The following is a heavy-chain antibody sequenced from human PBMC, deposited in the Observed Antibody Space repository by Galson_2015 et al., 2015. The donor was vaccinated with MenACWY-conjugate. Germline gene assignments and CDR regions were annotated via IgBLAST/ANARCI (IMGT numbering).Heavy chain of an antibody. CDR1: GFTFTSYS. D-gene: IGHD3-16*01. Sequence: SLRLSCAASGFTFTSYSMNWVRLAPGKGLEWVSVIYSGGSTYYADSVKGRFTISRDSSKNTLYLQMNSLRPEDTAVFYCARGGGGRFDYWGQGALVTVSS. CDR3: ARGGGGRFDY. CDR2: IYSGGST. V-gene: IGHV3-66*02. J-gene: IGHJ4*02.